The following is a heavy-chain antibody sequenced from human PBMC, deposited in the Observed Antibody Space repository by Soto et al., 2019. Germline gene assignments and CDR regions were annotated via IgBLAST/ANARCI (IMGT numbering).Heavy chain of an antibody. V-gene: IGHV3-30-3*01. CDR1: GFTFSSYA. D-gene: IGHD2-2*01. CDR2: ISYDGSNK. Sequence: GGSLRLSCAASGFTFSSYAMHWVRQAPGKGLEWVAVISYDGSNKYYADSVKGRFTISRDNSKNTLYLQMNSLRAEDTAVYYCAGGYCISTSCSNWVWYYYYGMDVWGQGTTVTVSS. J-gene: IGHJ6*02. CDR3: AGGYCISTSCSNWVWYYYYGMDV.